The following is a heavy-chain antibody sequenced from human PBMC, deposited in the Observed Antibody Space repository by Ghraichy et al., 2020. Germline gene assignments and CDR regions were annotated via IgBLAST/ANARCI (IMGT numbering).Heavy chain of an antibody. J-gene: IGHJ3*02. Sequence: ASVKVSCKASGYTFTGYYMHWVRQAPGQGLEWMGWINPNSGGTNYAQKYQGRVTMTRDTSISTAYMELSRLRSDDTAVYYCARFSTPLYQLLSTDAFDIWGQGTMVTVSS. D-gene: IGHD2-2*01. CDR3: ARFSTPLYQLLSTDAFDI. CDR2: INPNSGGT. CDR1: GYTFTGYY. V-gene: IGHV1-2*02.